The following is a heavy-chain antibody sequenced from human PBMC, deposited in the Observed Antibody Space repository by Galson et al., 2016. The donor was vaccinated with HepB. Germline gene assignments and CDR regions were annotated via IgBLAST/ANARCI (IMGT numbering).Heavy chain of an antibody. J-gene: IGHJ6*03. V-gene: IGHV5-51*01. CDR3: ARFQGDDYIWGTVRPPLYYYYYMDV. Sequence: QSGAEVKKPGESLKISCTASGYRFTHSWIGWVRQTPGKGLEWMAIIYPGDSETKYNPSFQGQVTISADNSITTAYLQWSSLRASDTALYFCARFQGDDYIWGTVRPPLYYYYYMDVWGKGTSVTVSS. D-gene: IGHD3-16*01. CDR1: GYRFTHSW. CDR2: IYPGDSET.